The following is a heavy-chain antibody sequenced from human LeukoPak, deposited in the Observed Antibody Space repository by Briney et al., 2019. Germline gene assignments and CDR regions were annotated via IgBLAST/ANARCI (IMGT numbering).Heavy chain of an antibody. V-gene: IGHV3-21*01. CDR1: GLSFSHYA. CDR3: VRVGVRAWFDS. J-gene: IGHJ5*01. Sequence: GGSLTLSCAAWGLSFSHYAMNWVRQAPGKGRVWVSAISSSSTYIQYADSVKGRYTISRDDAKNSLYLQLDSLRVEDTAVYYCVRVGVRAWFDSWGQGTLVTVSS. D-gene: IGHD3-16*02. CDR2: ISSSSTYI.